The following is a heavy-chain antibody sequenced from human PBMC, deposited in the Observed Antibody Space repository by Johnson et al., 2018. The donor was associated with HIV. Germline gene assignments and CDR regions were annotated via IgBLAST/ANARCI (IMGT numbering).Heavy chain of an antibody. V-gene: IGHV3-23*04. CDR3: AKGEDGSHDAFDI. CDR2: ISGSGGRT. J-gene: IGHJ3*02. CDR1: GFTVSSDY. D-gene: IGHD1-14*01. Sequence: VQLVESGGGLVQPGGSLRLSCAASGFTVSSDYMTWVRQAPGKGLEWVSAISGSGGRTYYADAVKGLFTISRDNSKNTLYLQMNSRRAEDTAGYYGAKGEDGSHDAFDIWGQGTMVTVSS.